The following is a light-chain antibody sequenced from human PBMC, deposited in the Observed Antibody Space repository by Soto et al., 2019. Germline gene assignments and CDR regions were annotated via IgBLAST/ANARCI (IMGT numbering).Light chain of an antibody. V-gene: IGKV1-5*03. CDR2: KAS. Sequence: DIQMTQSPSTLSASVGDRVTITCRASQSISSWLAWYQQIPGKAPKLLIYKASSLESGVPSRFSGSGSGTEFTLTINSLQPDDFATYYCQQYNNYRTFGQGTKVDIK. CDR3: QQYNNYRT. J-gene: IGKJ1*01. CDR1: QSISSW.